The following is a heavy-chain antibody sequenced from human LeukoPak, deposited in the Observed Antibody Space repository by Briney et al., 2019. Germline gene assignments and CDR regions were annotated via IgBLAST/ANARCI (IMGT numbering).Heavy chain of an antibody. V-gene: IGHV3-48*01. CDR1: GFTFSSYS. D-gene: IGHD5-24*01. CDR3: AKSRGRWLQSHVFDY. CDR2: ISSSSSTI. Sequence: GGSLRLSCAASGFTFSSYSMNWVRQAPGKGLEWVSYISSSSSTIYYADSVKGRFTISRDNSKNTLYLQMNSLRAEDTAVYYCAKSRGRWLQSHVFDYWGQGTLVTVSS. J-gene: IGHJ4*02.